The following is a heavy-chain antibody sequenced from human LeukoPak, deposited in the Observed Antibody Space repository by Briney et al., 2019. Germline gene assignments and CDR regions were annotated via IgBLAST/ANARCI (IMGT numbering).Heavy chain of an antibody. CDR3: ARAGPTGGFDY. V-gene: IGHV4-4*02. CDR2: IYHSGST. CDR1: GGSISSSNW. Sequence: SETLSLTCAVSGGSISSSNWWSRVRQPPGEGLGWIGEIYHSGSTNYNPSLKSRVTISVDKSKNQFSLKLSSVTAADTAVYYCARAGPTGGFDYWGQGTLVTVSS. D-gene: IGHD1-1*01. J-gene: IGHJ4*02.